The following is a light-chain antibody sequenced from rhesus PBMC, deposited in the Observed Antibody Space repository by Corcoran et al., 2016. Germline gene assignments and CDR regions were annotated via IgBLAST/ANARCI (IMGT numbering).Light chain of an antibody. CDR1: HGISNY. CDR2: YAS. Sequence: DIQMTQSPSSLSASVGDTVTITCRASHGISNYLACYQQKPGKAPKTLIYYASNLESGVPSMFSGRGSETDFTLTISSLQPEDFAIYYCQQHDSYPPTFGQGTKVEIK. CDR3: QQHDSYPPT. J-gene: IGKJ1*01. V-gene: IGKV1S14*01.